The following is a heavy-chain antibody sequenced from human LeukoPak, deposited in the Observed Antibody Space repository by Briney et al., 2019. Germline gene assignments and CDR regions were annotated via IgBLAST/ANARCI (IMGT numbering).Heavy chain of an antibody. CDR2: ISGSGSNT. Sequence: GGSLRLSCAASGFTFSSYSMNWVRQAPGKGLEWVSGISGSGSNTYYADSAKGRFTSSRDYSKRTVYLQMNSLRAEDTAVYYCAKNGEPHYYMDVLGKGTTVTVSS. V-gene: IGHV3-23*01. J-gene: IGHJ6*03. D-gene: IGHD1-14*01. CDR1: GFTFSSYS. CDR3: AKNGEPHYYMDV.